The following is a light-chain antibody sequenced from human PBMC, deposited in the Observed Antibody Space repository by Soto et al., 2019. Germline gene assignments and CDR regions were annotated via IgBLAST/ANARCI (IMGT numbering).Light chain of an antibody. V-gene: IGKV1-5*01. CDR1: QSINNL. CDR3: QQYARYPLT. Sequence: DGQLTTTTTTLSQSVGDRVPITCRASQSINNLLAWYQQKPGKAPKFLIYDVSTLESGVPSRFSGSGSGTEFTLTISSLQPEDFATYDCQQYARYPLTFGGGSKADMK. J-gene: IGKJ4*01. CDR2: DVS.